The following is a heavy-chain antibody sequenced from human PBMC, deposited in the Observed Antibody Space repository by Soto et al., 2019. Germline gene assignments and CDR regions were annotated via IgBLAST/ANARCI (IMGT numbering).Heavy chain of an antibody. Sequence: SLRLSCAASRFTVSSYSMHWVRQAPGKGLEWVAVISYDGSNKYYADSVKGRFAISRDNSKNTLYLQMNSLRAEDTAVYYCARALYTVVTNGMDVWGQGTTVTVSS. CDR1: RFTVSSYS. J-gene: IGHJ6*02. V-gene: IGHV3-30*09. CDR3: ARALYTVVTNGMDV. CDR2: ISYDGSNK. D-gene: IGHD2-21*02.